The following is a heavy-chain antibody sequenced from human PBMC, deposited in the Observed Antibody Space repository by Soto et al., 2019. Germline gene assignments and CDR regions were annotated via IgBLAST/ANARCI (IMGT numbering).Heavy chain of an antibody. CDR2: ISSSGSNI. V-gene: IGHV3-21*04. Sequence: GGSLRLSCAASGFTFSSYSMNWVRQAPGKGLEWVSSISSSGSNIYYADSVKGRFTISRDNAKNTLYLQMNSLRAEDTAVYYCAKDLIAAAGNNWFDPWGQGTLVTVSS. J-gene: IGHJ5*02. CDR1: GFTFSSYS. CDR3: AKDLIAAAGNNWFDP. D-gene: IGHD6-13*01.